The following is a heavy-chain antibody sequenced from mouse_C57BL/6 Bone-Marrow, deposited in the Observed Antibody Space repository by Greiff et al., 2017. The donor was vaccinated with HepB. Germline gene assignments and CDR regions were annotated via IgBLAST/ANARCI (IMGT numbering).Heavy chain of an antibody. Sequence: QVQLQQSGAELVRPGTSVKMSCKASGYTFTNYWIGWAKQRPGHGLEWIGDIYPGGGYTNYNEKFKGKATLTADKSSSTTYMQFSSLTSEDSAIYYCERVLLYYLDYWGQGTTLTVSS. CDR3: ERVLLYYLDY. J-gene: IGHJ2*01. CDR2: IYPGGGYT. D-gene: IGHD2-10*01. CDR1: GYTFTNYW. V-gene: IGHV1-63*01.